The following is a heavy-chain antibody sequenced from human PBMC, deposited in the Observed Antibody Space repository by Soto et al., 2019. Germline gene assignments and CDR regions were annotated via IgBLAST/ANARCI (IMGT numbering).Heavy chain of an antibody. V-gene: IGHV4-59*01. CDR1: GGSISSYY. CDR2: IHYSGST. D-gene: IGHD2-2*01. J-gene: IGHJ6*02. Sequence: QVQLQESGPGLVKPSETLSLTCTVSGGSISSYYWSWIRQSPGKGLEWIRYIHYSGSTKSSPSLNSRVTISVYTSRNHVSLKLSSVTAAYSAVYFCARARYQLLHPYYYGMDVWGQGTTVTVSS. CDR3: ARARYQLLHPYYYGMDV.